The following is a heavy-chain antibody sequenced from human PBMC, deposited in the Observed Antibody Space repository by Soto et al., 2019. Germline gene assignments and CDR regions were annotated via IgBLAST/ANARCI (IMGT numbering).Heavy chain of an antibody. CDR3: AKDPSHIYYGSAYFDY. J-gene: IGHJ4*02. CDR2: ISGSGGST. D-gene: IGHD3-10*01. CDR1: GFTFSSYA. V-gene: IGHV3-23*01. Sequence: GGSLRLSCAASGFTFSSYAMSWVRQAPGKGLEWVSAISGSGGSTYYADSVKGRFTISRDNSKNTLYLQMNSLRAEDTAVYYCAKDPSHIYYGSAYFDYWGQGTLVTVSS.